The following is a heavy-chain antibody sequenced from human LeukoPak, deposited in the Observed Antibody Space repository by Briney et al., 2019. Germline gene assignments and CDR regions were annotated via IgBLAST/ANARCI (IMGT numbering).Heavy chain of an antibody. Sequence: SETLSLTCTVSGGSISSSGYYEGWIRQPPGKGLEWIGNTYYTGSTYYNPSLKSRVTISVDTSKNQFSLKLSSVTAADTAVYYCARHSRTVGSVGIDPWGQGTLVTVSS. J-gene: IGHJ5*02. CDR3: ARHSRTVGSVGIDP. CDR1: GGSISSSGYY. D-gene: IGHD4-23*01. CDR2: TYYTGST. V-gene: IGHV4-39*01.